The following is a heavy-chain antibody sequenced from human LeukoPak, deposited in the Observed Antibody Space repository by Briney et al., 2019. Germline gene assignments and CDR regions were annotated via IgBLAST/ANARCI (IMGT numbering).Heavy chain of an antibody. D-gene: IGHD3-22*01. V-gene: IGHV4-4*02. Sequence: SETLSLTCAVSGGSISSSNWWSWVRQPPGKGLEWIGEIYHSGSTHYNPSLKSRVTISVDKSKNQFTLKLSSVTAADTAVYYCTRAPDSSGYTKYWGQGTLVTVSS. J-gene: IGHJ4*02. CDR3: TRAPDSSGYTKY. CDR2: IYHSGST. CDR1: GGSISSSNW.